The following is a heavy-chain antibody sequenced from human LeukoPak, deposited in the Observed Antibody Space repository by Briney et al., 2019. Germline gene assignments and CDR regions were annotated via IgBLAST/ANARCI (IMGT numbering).Heavy chain of an antibody. J-gene: IGHJ4*02. CDR1: TFTFSTYG. Sequence: GGSLRLSCAASTFTFSTYGMNWVRQAPGKGLEWISAISGSGDSTNYADSVKGRFTISRDNSKNTLYLQMNSLRADDTAVYYCAIHLGYSGRPYYFDNWGQGILVTVSS. V-gene: IGHV3-23*01. CDR2: ISGSGDST. D-gene: IGHD5-12*01. CDR3: AIHLGYSGRPYYFDN.